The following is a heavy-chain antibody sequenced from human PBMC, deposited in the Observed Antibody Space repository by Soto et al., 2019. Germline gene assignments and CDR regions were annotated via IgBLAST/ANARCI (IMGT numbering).Heavy chain of an antibody. CDR1: GGSFSGYY. J-gene: IGHJ5*02. CDR2: INHSGST. CDR3: ARDRASWYTNWFAP. V-gene: IGHV4-34*01. D-gene: IGHD6-13*01. Sequence: QVQLQQWGAGLLKPSETLSLTCAVYGGSFSGYYWSWIRQPPGKGLEWIGEINHSGSTNYNPSLKSRVTXXVXTXTNQFSLKLSSVTAADTAVYYCARDRASWYTNWFAPWGQGTLVTVSS.